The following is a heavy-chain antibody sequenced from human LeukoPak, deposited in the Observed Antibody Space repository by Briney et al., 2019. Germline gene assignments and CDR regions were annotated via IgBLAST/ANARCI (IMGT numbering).Heavy chain of an antibody. J-gene: IGHJ6*02. CDR2: INDYTGNT. CDR1: GGSFTDYF. Sequence: SETLSLTCDVFGGSFTDYFWTWIRQSPGKGLEWIGEINDYTGNTNYNPSLNSRVSISLEKSKNQFSLELRSVTAADTAIYYCARGRIAKIVVVHSFHYGMDVWGQGTTVTVSS. D-gene: IGHD3-22*01. V-gene: IGHV4-34*01. CDR3: ARGRIAKIVVVHSFHYGMDV.